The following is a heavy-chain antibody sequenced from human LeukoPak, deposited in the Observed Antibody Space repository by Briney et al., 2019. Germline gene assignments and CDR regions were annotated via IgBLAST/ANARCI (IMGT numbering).Heavy chain of an antibody. CDR3: ATEGFVVAAAGHVGYFQH. J-gene: IGHJ1*01. CDR2: IWYDGSDK. D-gene: IGHD6-13*01. Sequence: PGRSLRLSCAASGFTFSSYGMHCVRQAPGKGLEWVAVIWYDGSDKYYVDSVKGRFTISRDTSKNTLYLQMNSLRAEDTAVYYCATEGFVVAAAGHVGYFQHWGQGTLVTVSS. CDR1: GFTFSSYG. V-gene: IGHV3-33*01.